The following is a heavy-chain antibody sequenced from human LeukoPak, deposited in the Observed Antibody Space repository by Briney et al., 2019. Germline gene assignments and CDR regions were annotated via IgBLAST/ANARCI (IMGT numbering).Heavy chain of an antibody. D-gene: IGHD6-6*01. J-gene: IGHJ4*02. CDR2: IIPIFGTA. CDR1: GGTFSSYA. V-gene: IGHV1-69*05. Sequence: ASVKVSCKASGGTFSSYAISWVRQAPGQGLEWMGRIIPIFGTANYAQKFQGRVTITTDESTSTAYMELSSLRSEDTAVYYCASQLLEYSSSSQGSGWGQGTLVTVSS. CDR3: ASQLLEYSSSSQGSG.